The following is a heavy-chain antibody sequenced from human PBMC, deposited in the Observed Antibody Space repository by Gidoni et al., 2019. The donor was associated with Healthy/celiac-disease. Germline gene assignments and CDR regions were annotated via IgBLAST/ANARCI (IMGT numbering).Heavy chain of an antibody. D-gene: IGHD6-19*01. Sequence: QAPGKGLEWVSGISWNSGSIGYADSVKGRFTISRDNAKNSLYLQMNSLRAEDTALYYCAKDGAVAGLIDDWGQGTLVTVSS. CDR2: ISWNSGSI. J-gene: IGHJ4*02. CDR3: AKDGAVAGLIDD. V-gene: IGHV3-9*01.